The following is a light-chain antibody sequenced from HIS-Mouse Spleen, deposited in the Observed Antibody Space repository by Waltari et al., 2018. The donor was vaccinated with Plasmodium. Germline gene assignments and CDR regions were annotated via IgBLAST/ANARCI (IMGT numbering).Light chain of an antibody. CDR2: EES. V-gene: IGLV3-10*01. CDR3: YSTDSSGNHRV. Sequence: SYELTQPPSVSVSPGPTARITCPGDAFPKKYAYWYQQKSGQAPVLVIYEESKRPAGIPERFSGSSSGTMATWTISGAQVEDEADYYCYSTDSSGNHRVFGGGTKLTVL. J-gene: IGLJ3*02. CDR1: AFPKKY.